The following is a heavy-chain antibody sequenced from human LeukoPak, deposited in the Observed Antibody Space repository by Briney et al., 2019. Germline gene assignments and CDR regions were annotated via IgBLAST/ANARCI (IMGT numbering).Heavy chain of an antibody. CDR3: ANGRRGAARNGNWFDP. CDR2: INHSGST. Sequence: SETLSLTCAVYGGSFSGYYWSWIRHPPGKGLEWIGEINHSGSTNYNPSIKSRVTISVDTSKNQFSLNLKSVTAADTAVYYCANGRRGAARNGNWFDPWGQGTLVTVSS. CDR1: GGSFSGYY. J-gene: IGHJ5*02. V-gene: IGHV4-34*01. D-gene: IGHD1-1*01.